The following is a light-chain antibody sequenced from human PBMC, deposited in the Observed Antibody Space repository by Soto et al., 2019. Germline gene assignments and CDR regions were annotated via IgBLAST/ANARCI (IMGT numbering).Light chain of an antibody. CDR2: DAS. J-gene: IGKJ5*01. CDR1: KSVSSY. V-gene: IGKV3-11*01. Sequence: PGERATLSCRASKSVSSYLAWYQQKPGQAPRLLIYDASNRATGIPARFSGSGSGTDFTLTISSLEPEDFAVYYCQQRSNWPPITFGQGTRLEIK. CDR3: QQRSNWPPIT.